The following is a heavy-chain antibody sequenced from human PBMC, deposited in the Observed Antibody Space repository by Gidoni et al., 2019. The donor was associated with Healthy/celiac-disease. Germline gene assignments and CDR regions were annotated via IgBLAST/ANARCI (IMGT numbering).Heavy chain of an antibody. CDR3: AKAMVRGVIIPSSQPDYYYYGMDV. Sequence: QVQLVESGGGVVQPGRSLRLSCAASGFTFSSYGMHSVRQAPGKGLEWVAVISYDGSNKYEADSVKGRFTISRDNSKNTLYLQMNSLRAEDTAVYYCAKAMVRGVIIPSSQPDYYYYGMDVWGQGTTVTVSS. CDR2: ISYDGSNK. CDR1: GFTFSSYG. D-gene: IGHD3-10*01. J-gene: IGHJ6*02. V-gene: IGHV3-30*18.